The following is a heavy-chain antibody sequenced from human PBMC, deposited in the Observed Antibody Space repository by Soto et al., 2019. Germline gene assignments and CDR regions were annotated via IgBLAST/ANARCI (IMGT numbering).Heavy chain of an antibody. CDR2: TIPIFGTA. Sequence: SVKVSCKASGGTFSSYAISWVRQAPGQGLEWMGGTIPIFGTANYAQKFQGRVTITADESTSTAYMELSSLRSEDTAVYYCARARGGYDFWSGYLESDGMDVWGQGTTVTVSS. CDR1: GGTFSSYA. D-gene: IGHD3-3*01. J-gene: IGHJ6*02. V-gene: IGHV1-69*13. CDR3: ARARGGYDFWSGYLESDGMDV.